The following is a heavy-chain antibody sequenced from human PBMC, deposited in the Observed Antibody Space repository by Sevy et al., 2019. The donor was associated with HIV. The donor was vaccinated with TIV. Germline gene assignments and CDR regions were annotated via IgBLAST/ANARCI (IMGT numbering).Heavy chain of an antibody. CDR1: GFTFSSYS. V-gene: IGHV3-21*01. CDR3: ARALANWDGVDV. Sequence: GGSLRLSRAASGFTFSSYSMNWVRQAPGKGLEWVSSVSSLSNYIYYADSVKGRFTISRDNAKNSLYLQMNSLRAEDTAVYYCARALANWDGVDVWGQGTTVTVSS. J-gene: IGHJ6*02. CDR2: VSSLSNYI. D-gene: IGHD7-27*01.